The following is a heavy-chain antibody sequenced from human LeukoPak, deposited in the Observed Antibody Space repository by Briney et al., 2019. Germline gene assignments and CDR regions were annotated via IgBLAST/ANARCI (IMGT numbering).Heavy chain of an antibody. CDR2: VYTSGST. CDR3: ARGHSSSWYSGFDP. V-gene: IGHV4-4*07. D-gene: IGHD6-13*01. Sequence: SETLSLTCTVSGGSISRYYWSWIRQPAGKGLEWIGRVYTSGSTTYNPSLKSRVTMSIDTSKNQFSLKVSSVTAADTAVYYCARGHSSSWYSGFDPWGQGTLVTVSS. CDR1: GGSISRYY. J-gene: IGHJ5*02.